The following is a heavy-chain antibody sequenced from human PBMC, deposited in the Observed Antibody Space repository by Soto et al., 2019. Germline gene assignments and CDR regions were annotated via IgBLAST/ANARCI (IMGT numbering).Heavy chain of an antibody. J-gene: IGHJ6*02. D-gene: IGHD3-10*01. CDR1: GGSIDTYY. CDR3: ARVRMTYYGSGSYAMDV. Sequence: SETLSLTCSVSGGSIDTYYWTWFRQAPGKGLECIGNIYYSGTTNLNPALESRVTMSIDRAKKQFSLTLSSVTAADTAVYYCARVRMTYYGSGSYAMDVWGQGTPVTVS. V-gene: IGHV4-59*13. CDR2: IYYSGTT.